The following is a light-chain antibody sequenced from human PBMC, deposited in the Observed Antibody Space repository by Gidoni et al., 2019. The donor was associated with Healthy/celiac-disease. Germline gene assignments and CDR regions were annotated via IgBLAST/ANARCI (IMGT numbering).Light chain of an antibody. V-gene: IGLV1-47*01. CDR1: SSNIGSNY. Sequence: QSVLTQPPSASGTPGQRVTISCSGSSSNIGSNYVYWYQQLPGTAPKLLIYRNNQRPPGVPDRFSGSKSGTSASLAISGLRSEDEADYYCAAWDDSLSAVFGGGTKLTVL. CDR3: AAWDDSLSAV. J-gene: IGLJ3*02. CDR2: RNN.